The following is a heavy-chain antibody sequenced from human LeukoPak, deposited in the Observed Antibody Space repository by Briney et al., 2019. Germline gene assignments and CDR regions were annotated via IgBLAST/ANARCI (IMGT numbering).Heavy chain of an antibody. CDR2: IYPGDSDT. J-gene: IGHJ4*02. Sequence: GESLKISCKGSGYSFTSYWIGWVRQMPGKGLEWMGIIYPGDSDTRYSPSFQGQVTISADKSISTAYLQWSSLKASATAMYYCVIIAVAGAKKVDYWGQGTLVTVSS. CDR3: VIIAVAGAKKVDY. D-gene: IGHD6-19*01. CDR1: GYSFTSYW. V-gene: IGHV5-51*01.